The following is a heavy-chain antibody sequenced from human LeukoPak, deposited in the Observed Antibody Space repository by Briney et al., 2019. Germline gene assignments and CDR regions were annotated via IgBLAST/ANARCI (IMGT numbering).Heavy chain of an antibody. CDR3: AKLLSGYCSRTSCLNWFDP. CDR1: GYTFSDFH. CDR2: ISPNSGGT. D-gene: IGHD2-2*01. Sequence: GASVKVSFKASGYTFSDFHIQWVRQAPGQGLEWMGWISPNSGGTKYAQKFRGRVTLTRDTSISTDYMELRRLRSDDTAVYYCAKLLSGYCSRTSCLNWFDPWGQGTLVTVSS. J-gene: IGHJ5*02. V-gene: IGHV1-2*02.